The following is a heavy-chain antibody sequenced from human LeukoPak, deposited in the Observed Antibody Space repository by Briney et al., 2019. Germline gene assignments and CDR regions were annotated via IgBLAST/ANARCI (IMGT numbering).Heavy chain of an antibody. D-gene: IGHD5-18*01. CDR3: ARETNKAMVTGAFDI. J-gene: IGHJ3*02. CDR2: ISAYNGNT. V-gene: IGHV1-18*01. Sequence: GASVKVSCKASGYTFTSYGISWVRQAPGQGLEWMGWISAYNGNTNYAQKLQGRVTMTTDTSTSTAYMELRSLRSDDKAVYYCARETNKAMVTGAFDIWGQGTMVTVSS. CDR1: GYTFTSYG.